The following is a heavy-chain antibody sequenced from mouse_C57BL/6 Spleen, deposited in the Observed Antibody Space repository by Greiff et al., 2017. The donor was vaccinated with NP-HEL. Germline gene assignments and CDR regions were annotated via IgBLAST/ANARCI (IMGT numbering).Heavy chain of an antibody. Sequence: QVQLQQSGAELVKPGASVKLSCKASGYTFTSYWMQWVKQRPGQGLEWIGEIDPSDSYTNYNQKFKGKATLTVDTSSSTAYLQLSSLTSEDSAVYYCARYYGSSSLPMDYWGQGTSVTVSS. CDR1: GYTFTSYW. D-gene: IGHD1-1*01. CDR3: ARYYGSSSLPMDY. V-gene: IGHV1-50*01. CDR2: IDPSDSYT. J-gene: IGHJ4*01.